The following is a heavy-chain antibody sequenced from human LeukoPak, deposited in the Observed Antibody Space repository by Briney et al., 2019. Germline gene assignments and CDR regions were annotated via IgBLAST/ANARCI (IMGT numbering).Heavy chain of an antibody. Sequence: SVKVSCKASGGTFSSYAISWVRQAPGQGLEWMGGIIPIFGTANYAQKFQGRVTITADESTSTAYMELSSLRSEDTAVYYCARIPSSWYQGRWFDPWGQGTLVTVSS. CDR3: ARIPSSWYQGRWFDP. V-gene: IGHV1-69*01. J-gene: IGHJ5*02. CDR2: IIPIFGTA. D-gene: IGHD6-13*01. CDR1: GGTFSSYA.